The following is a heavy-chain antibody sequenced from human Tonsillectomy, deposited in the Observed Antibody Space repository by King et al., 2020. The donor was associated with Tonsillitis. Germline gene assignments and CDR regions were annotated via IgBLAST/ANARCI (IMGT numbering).Heavy chain of an antibody. CDR3: TTRYCGDTSCYEAYFDY. D-gene: IGHD2-2*01. CDR1: GFTFNNAW. V-gene: IGHV3-15*01. Sequence: QLVQSGGDLVKPGGSLRLSCAASGFTFNNAWMSWVRQAPGKGLEWVGRIKSKSDGETTDYAAPVKGRFTISRDDSKTTLYLQMNSLETEDTAVYYCTTRYCGDTSCYEAYFDYWGQGTLVTVSS. CDR2: IKSKSDGETT. J-gene: IGHJ4*02.